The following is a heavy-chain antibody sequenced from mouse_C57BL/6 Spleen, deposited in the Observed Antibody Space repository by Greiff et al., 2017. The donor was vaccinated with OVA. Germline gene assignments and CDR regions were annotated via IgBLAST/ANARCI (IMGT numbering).Heavy chain of an antibody. D-gene: IGHD1-1*01. V-gene: IGHV1-82*01. J-gene: IGHJ4*01. CDR1: GYAFSSSW. Sequence: LQESGPELVKPGASVKISCKASGYAFSSSWMNWVKQRPGKGLEWIGRIYPGDGDTNYNGKFKGKATLTADKSSSTAYMQLSSLTSEDSAVYFCARRNYSYYAMDYWGQGTSVTVSS. CDR2: IYPGDGDT. CDR3: ARRNYSYYAMDY.